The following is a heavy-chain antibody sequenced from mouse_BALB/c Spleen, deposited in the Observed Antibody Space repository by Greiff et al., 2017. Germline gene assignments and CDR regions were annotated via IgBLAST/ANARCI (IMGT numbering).Heavy chain of an antibody. V-gene: IGHV5-6-5*01. Sequence: EVQRVESGGGLVKPGGSLKLSCAASGFTFSSYAMSWVRQTPEKRLEWVASISSGGSTYYPDSVKGRFTISRDNARNILYLQMSSLRSEDTAMYYCARVRNYGSSYFYAMDYWGQGTSVTVSS. D-gene: IGHD1-1*01. J-gene: IGHJ4*01. CDR3: ARVRNYGSSYFYAMDY. CDR2: ISSGGST. CDR1: GFTFSSYA.